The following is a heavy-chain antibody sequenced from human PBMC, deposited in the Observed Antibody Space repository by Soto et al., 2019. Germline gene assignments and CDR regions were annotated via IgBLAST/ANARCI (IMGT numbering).Heavy chain of an antibody. J-gene: IGHJ5*02. CDR2: IRNTPYGGTT. CDR1: GFRFSEHA. CDR3: SRGSFGYYGP. Sequence: GGSLRLSCNCSGFRFSEHAMTWVRQAPGKGLEWVGFIRNTPYGGTTDYAASVRGRFTVSRDDSASIAYLQMNSLKTEDSGLYYCSRGSFGYYGPWGPGTLVTVSS. D-gene: IGHD2-2*03. V-gene: IGHV3-49*04.